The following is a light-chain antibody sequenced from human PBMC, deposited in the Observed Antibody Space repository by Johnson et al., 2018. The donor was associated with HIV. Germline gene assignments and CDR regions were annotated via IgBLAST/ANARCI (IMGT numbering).Light chain of an antibody. V-gene: IGLV1-51*01. CDR3: GICDSSLSAYV. CDR1: SSNIGNNY. Sequence: QSVLTQPPSVSAAPGQKVTISCSGSSSNIGNNYVYWYQQLPGTAPKLLIYDNNKRPSGIPDRFSGSKSGTSATLGITGLQTWDEADYYCGICDSSLSAYVFGNGTKVTVL. J-gene: IGLJ1*01. CDR2: DNN.